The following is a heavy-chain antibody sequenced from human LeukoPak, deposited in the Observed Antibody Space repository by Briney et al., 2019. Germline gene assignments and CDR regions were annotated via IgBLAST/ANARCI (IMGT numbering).Heavy chain of an antibody. CDR3: ARGLYCSGGSCYPYYYYYGMDV. V-gene: IGHV4-34*01. D-gene: IGHD2-15*01. Sequence: PSETLSLTCAVYGGSFSGYYWSWIRQPPGKGLEWIGEINHSGSTNYNPSLKSRVTISVDTSRNQFSLKLSSVTAADTAVYYCARGLYCSGGSCYPYYYYYGMDVWGKGTTVTVSS. CDR2: INHSGST. J-gene: IGHJ6*04. CDR1: GGSFSGYY.